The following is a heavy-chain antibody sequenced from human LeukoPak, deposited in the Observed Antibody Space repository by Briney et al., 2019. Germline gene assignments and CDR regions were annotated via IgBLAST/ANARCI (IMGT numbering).Heavy chain of an antibody. Sequence: GASVKVSCKASGYTFSDYYIHWVRQAPGQGLEWMGWIKSNSGGTNYAQKFQSRVTMTRDTSINTAYMELSSLTSDDTAVYYCGRGHPVVPAAVPDYWGQGTLVTVSS. V-gene: IGHV1-2*02. CDR2: IKSNSGGT. D-gene: IGHD2-2*02. CDR1: GYTFSDYY. J-gene: IGHJ4*02. CDR3: GRGHPVVPAAVPDY.